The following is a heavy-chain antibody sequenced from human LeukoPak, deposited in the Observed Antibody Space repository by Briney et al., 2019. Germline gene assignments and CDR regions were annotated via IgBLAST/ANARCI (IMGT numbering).Heavy chain of an antibody. Sequence: GGSLRLSCAASGFTFSSYAMSWVRQAPGKGLEWVSAISGSGGSTYYADSMKGRFTISRDNSKNTLYLQMNSLRAEDTAVYYCAKALSNSSFRHYFDYWGQGTQVTVSS. J-gene: IGHJ4*02. D-gene: IGHD6-6*01. CDR3: AKALSNSSFRHYFDY. V-gene: IGHV3-23*01. CDR2: ISGSGGST. CDR1: GFTFSSYA.